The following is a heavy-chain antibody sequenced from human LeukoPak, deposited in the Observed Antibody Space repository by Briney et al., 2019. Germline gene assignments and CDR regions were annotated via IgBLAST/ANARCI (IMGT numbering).Heavy chain of an antibody. CDR1: GGTFSSYA. Sequence: GASVKVSCKASGGTFSSYAISWVRQAPGQGLEWMGGIIPIFGTANYAQKFQGRVTITADESTSTAYMELSSLRSEDTAVYYCAFLVREESFDYWGQGTLVTVSS. CDR3: AFLVREESFDY. J-gene: IGHJ4*02. D-gene: IGHD3-10*01. V-gene: IGHV1-69*13. CDR2: IIPIFGTA.